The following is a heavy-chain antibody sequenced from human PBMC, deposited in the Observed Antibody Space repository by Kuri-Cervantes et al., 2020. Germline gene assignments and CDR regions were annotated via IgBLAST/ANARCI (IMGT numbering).Heavy chain of an antibody. Sequence: ESLKISCTVSGYSISSGYYWGWIRQPPGKGLEWIGSIYHSGSTYYNPSLKSRVTISVDKSKNQFSLKLSSVTAAGTAVYYCARISVDLYLDYYYMDVWGKGTTVTVSS. CDR1: GYSISSGYY. J-gene: IGHJ6*03. CDR2: IYHSGST. V-gene: IGHV4-38-2*02. D-gene: IGHD2-8*01. CDR3: ARISVDLYLDYYYMDV.